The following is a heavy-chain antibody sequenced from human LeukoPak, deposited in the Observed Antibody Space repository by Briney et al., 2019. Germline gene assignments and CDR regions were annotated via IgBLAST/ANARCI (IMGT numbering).Heavy chain of an antibody. CDR1: GGSFSGYY. V-gene: IGHV4-34*01. D-gene: IGHD2-15*01. J-gene: IGHJ4*02. Sequence: PSETLSLTCAVYGGSFSGYYWSWIRQPPGKGLEWIGEINHSGSTNYNPSLKSRVTISVDTFKNQFSLKLSSVTAADTAVYYCARGKTCSGGSCYPYYFDYWGQGTLVTVSS. CDR2: INHSGST. CDR3: ARGKTCSGGSCYPYYFDY.